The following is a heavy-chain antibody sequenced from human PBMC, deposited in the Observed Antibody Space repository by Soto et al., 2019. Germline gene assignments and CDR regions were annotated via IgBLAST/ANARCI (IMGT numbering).Heavy chain of an antibody. CDR1: GYTFTSYG. CDR2: ISAYNGNT. D-gene: IGHD3-3*01. CDR3: ARDRDFWSGYLWFDP. Sequence: GASVKVSCKASGYTFTSYGISWVRQAPGQGLEWMGWISAYNGNTNYAQKLQGRVTMTTDTSTSTAYMELRSLRSDDTAVYYCARDRDFWSGYLWFDPWGQGTLVTVSS. J-gene: IGHJ5*02. V-gene: IGHV1-18*01.